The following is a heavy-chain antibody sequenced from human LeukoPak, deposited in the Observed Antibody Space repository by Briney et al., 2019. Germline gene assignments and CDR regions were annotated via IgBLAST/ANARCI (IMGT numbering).Heavy chain of an antibody. J-gene: IGHJ4*02. D-gene: IGHD3-22*01. Sequence: ASLKVSCTASGYTFTSYDINWVRQATGQGLEWMGWMNPNSGNTGYAQKFQGRVTMTRNTSISTAYMELSSLRSEDTAVYYCARDLRLSRSSGYYYYWGQGTLVTVSS. V-gene: IGHV1-8*01. CDR1: GYTFTSYD. CDR3: ARDLRLSRSSGYYYY. CDR2: MNPNSGNT.